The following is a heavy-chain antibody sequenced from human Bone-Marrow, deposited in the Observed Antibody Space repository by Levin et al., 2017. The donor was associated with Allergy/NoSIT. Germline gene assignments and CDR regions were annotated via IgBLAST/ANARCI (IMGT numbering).Heavy chain of an antibody. V-gene: IGHV3-23*01. D-gene: IGHD2-15*01. CDR2: ISGSGGST. J-gene: IGHJ6*03. CDR1: GFTFSSYA. CDR3: AKGLGARGGYCSGGSCSMPVIYYYYYMDV. Sequence: PGGSLRLSCAASGFTFSSYAMSWVRQAPGKGLEWVSAISGSGGSTYYADSVKGRFTISRDNSKNTLYLQMNSLRAEDTAVYYCAKGLGARGGYCSGGSCSMPVIYYYYYMDVWGKGTTVTVSS.